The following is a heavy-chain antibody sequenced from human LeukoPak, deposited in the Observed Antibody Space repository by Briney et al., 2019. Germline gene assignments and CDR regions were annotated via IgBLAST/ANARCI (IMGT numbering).Heavy chain of an antibody. CDR1: GFTFSNAW. CDR3: TTAQYCSSTSCYGRPFDY. D-gene: IGHD2-2*01. Sequence: PGGSLRLSCAASGFTFSNAWMSWVRQAPGKGLEWVGRIKSKTDGGTTDYAAPVKGRFTISRDDSKNTLYLQMNSLKTEDTAVYYCTTAQYCSSTSCYGRPFDYRGQGTLVTVSS. V-gene: IGHV3-15*01. CDR2: IKSKTDGGTT. J-gene: IGHJ4*02.